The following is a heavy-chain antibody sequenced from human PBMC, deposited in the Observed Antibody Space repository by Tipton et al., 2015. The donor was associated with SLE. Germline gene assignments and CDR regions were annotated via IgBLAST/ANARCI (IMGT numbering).Heavy chain of an antibody. CDR2: IYYSGST. V-gene: IGHV4-34*01. Sequence: TLSLTCAVYGGSFSGYYWSWIRQPPGKGLEWIGSIYYSGSTYYNPSLKSRVTISVDTSKNQFSLKLSSVTAADTAVYYCASDSSPWGQGTLVTVSS. D-gene: IGHD6-13*01. CDR1: GGSFSGYY. J-gene: IGHJ5*02. CDR3: ASDSSP.